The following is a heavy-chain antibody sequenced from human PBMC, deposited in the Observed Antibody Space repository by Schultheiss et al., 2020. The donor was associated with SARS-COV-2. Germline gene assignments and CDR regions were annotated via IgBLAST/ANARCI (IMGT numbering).Heavy chain of an antibody. CDR2: INPDGSST. Sequence: GGSLRLSCAASGFTFSSYGMHWVRQAPGEGLLWVSRINPDGSSTGYADSAKGRFTISRDNAKNTLYLQMNSLRAEDTAVYYCAKDRQGTIFGVATPSNFDYWGQGTLVTVSS. CDR1: GFTFSSYG. CDR3: AKDRQGTIFGVATPSNFDY. D-gene: IGHD3-3*01. J-gene: IGHJ4*02. V-gene: IGHV3-74*01.